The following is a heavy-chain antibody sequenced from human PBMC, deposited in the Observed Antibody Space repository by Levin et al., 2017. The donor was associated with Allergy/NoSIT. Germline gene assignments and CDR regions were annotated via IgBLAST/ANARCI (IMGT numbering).Heavy chain of an antibody. D-gene: IGHD4-17*01. Sequence: ASVKVSCEAAGYTFTDHYMHWVRQAPGLGLEWMGWVNCNSGDTHYAQKFQDRVTMTRDTSITTAYIEVSSLRFDDTALYFCARNDYGDYVQNFDYWGQGTLVTVSS. CDR2: VNCNSGDT. CDR3: ARNDYGDYVQNFDY. CDR1: GYTFTDHY. V-gene: IGHV1-2*02. J-gene: IGHJ4*02.